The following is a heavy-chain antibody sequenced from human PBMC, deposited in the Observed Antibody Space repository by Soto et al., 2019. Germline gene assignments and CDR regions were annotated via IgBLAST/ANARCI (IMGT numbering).Heavy chain of an antibody. J-gene: IGHJ6*02. Sequence: QAHLEQAGAEVKRPGASVKVSCKASGYTVSDFDINWLRQAAGQGPEWMGWMNAKSGDTFSAQRFQGKFNMTWDTSLSTAYMEVGSLTSDDAAIYYCARGNPFNYAGFDVWGQGTTVAVSS. D-gene: IGHD3-16*01. CDR2: MNAKSGDT. CDR3: ARGNPFNYAGFDV. V-gene: IGHV1-8*01. CDR1: GYTVSDFD.